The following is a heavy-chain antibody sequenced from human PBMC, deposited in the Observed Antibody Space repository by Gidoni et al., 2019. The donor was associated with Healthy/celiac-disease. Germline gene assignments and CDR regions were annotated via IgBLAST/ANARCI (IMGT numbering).Heavy chain of an antibody. CDR1: GVTVTGFA. D-gene: IGHD6-19*01. J-gene: IGHJ4*02. CDR3: VKGVDRGVSGWPFDY. Sequence: EVPLVESGGGLVQPGGSLILSCSASGVTVTGFAMHWVRQAPGKGLEYVSAISSNGGSTYYADSVKGRFTISRDNSKNTLYLQMSSLRAEDTAVYYCVKGVDRGVSGWPFDYWGQGTLVTVSS. V-gene: IGHV3-64D*06. CDR2: ISSNGGST.